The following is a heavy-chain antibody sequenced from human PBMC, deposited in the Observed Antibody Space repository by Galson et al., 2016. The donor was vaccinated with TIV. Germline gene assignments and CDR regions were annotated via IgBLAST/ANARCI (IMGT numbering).Heavy chain of an antibody. CDR1: GFTFDDYG. D-gene: IGHD3-3*01. J-gene: IGHJ3*02. V-gene: IGHV3-20*04. CDR2: INWNGAAT. Sequence: SLRLSCAASGFTFDDYGMSWVRQVPGKGLEWVSDINWNGAATGYADSVQGRFTISRDNAKKSAHLQMNSLRVEDTAFYYCARITVGGIWNAIDIWGQGTMVSVSP. CDR3: ARITVGGIWNAIDI.